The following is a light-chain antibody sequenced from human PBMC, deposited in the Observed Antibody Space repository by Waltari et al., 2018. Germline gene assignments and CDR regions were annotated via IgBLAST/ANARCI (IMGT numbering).Light chain of an antibody. CDR2: LNTDGSH. Sequence: QLVLTQSPSASASLGSSVKLTCTLSIGHSTYAIACHQQQPAKGPRYLMKLNTDGSHNEWDGISDRLSGSSSGAERYLTISSLQSEDEADYYCQTWDTDSYVIVGGGTKLTVL. V-gene: IGLV4-69*01. CDR3: QTWDTDSYVI. CDR1: IGHSTYA. J-gene: IGLJ2*01.